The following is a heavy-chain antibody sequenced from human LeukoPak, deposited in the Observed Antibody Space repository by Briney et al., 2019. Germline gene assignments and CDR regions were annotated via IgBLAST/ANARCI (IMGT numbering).Heavy chain of an antibody. CDR1: GFTFSSYA. J-gene: IGHJ4*02. CDR2: ISYDGSNK. D-gene: IGHD6-13*01. CDR3: ARGPGIAVAGTFDY. V-gene: IGHV3-30*04. Sequence: GRSLRLSCAASGFTFSSYAMHWVRQAPGKGLEWVAVISYDGSNKYHADSVKGRFTISRDNSKNTLYLQMNSLRAEDTAVYYCARGPGIAVAGTFDYWGQGTLVTVSS.